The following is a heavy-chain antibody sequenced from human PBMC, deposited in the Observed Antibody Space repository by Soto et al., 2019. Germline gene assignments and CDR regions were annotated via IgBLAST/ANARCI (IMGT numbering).Heavy chain of an antibody. Sequence: WASVKVSCKASGYTFSDYGISWVRQAPGQGLEWMGWISSYNGNTNSAQKFQHRVTMTIHTSTGTAYMELTSLIFDDTAMYYCAGVDRSSWWAFDYWGQGTLVTVSS. CDR3: AGVDRSSWWAFDY. CDR1: GYTFSDYG. J-gene: IGHJ4*02. V-gene: IGHV1-18*04. CDR2: ISSYNGNT. D-gene: IGHD6-13*01.